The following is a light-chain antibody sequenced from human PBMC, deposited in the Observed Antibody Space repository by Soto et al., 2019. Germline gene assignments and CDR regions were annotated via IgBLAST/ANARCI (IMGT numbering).Light chain of an antibody. V-gene: IGKV2-28*01. CDR2: LGS. CDR3: MQALQTLLYT. Sequence: VMTQSPLSLPVTHGEPASISCRSSQSLLHSNGYNYLDWYLQKPGQSPQLLIYLGSTRASGVPDRFSGRGSGTDFTLKISRVEAEDVGVYYCMQALQTLLYTFGQGTKLEIK. CDR1: QSLLHSNGYNY. J-gene: IGKJ2*01.